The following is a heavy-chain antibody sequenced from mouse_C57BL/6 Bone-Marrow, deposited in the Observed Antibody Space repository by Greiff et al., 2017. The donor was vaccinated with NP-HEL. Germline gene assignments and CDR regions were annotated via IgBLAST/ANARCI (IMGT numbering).Heavy chain of an antibody. CDR3: ARWNYGNYDY. D-gene: IGHD2-1*01. J-gene: IGHJ2*01. CDR2: IYPGDGDT. CDR1: GYAFRSYW. V-gene: IGHV1-80*01. Sequence: VQLQQSGAELVKPGASVKISCKASGYAFRSYWMNWVKQRPGKGLEWIGQIYPGDGDTNSNGKFKGKATLTADKSSSTAYMQLSSLTSEDSAVYFCARWNYGNYDYWGQGTTLTVSS.